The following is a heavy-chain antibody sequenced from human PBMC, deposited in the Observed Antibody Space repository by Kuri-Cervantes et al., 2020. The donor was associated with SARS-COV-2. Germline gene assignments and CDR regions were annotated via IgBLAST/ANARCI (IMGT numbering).Heavy chain of an antibody. Sequence: GGSLRLSCAASGFTFSDYYMSWIRQAPGKGLEWVSYISSSGSTIYYADSVKGRFTISRDNAKNSLYLQMNSLRAEDTAVYYCARDLLCGGSCYSFDYWGQGTLVTVSS. CDR3: ARDLLCGGSCYSFDY. V-gene: IGHV3-11*01. CDR2: ISSSGSTI. J-gene: IGHJ4*02. CDR1: GFTFSDYY. D-gene: IGHD2-15*01.